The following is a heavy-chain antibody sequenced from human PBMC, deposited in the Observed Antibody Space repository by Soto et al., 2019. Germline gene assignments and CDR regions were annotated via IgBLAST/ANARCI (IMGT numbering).Heavy chain of an antibody. CDR2: VYYRGRS. CDR1: GGSVSNSNYY. D-gene: IGHD2-8*01. V-gene: IGHV4-39*01. CDR3: VSQRTSVLTQAYFDY. Sequence: SETLSLTCTVCGGSVSNSNYYWGWIRQSPGKGLEWIGSVYYRGRSYSKSSVKSRVTISVDTSKNQFSLNLNSVTASDTAVYYCVSQRTSVLTQAYFDYWGPGALVTVSS. J-gene: IGHJ4*02.